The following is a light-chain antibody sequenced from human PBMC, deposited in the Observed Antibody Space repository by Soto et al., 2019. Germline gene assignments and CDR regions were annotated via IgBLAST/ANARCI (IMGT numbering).Light chain of an antibody. CDR3: SSYTISRKGV. J-gene: IGLJ7*01. Sequence: QSALTQPASVSGSPGQSITMSCTGTSSDLGSYNYVSWYQHHPGKAPKLILYEVNNRPSGVSTRFSGSKSGNTASLTISGLQAEDEADYYCSSYTISRKGVFGGGTQLTVL. V-gene: IGLV2-14*01. CDR1: SSDLGSYNY. CDR2: EVN.